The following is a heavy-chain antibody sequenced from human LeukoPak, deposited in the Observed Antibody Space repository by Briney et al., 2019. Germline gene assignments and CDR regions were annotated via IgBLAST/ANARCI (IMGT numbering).Heavy chain of an antibody. CDR1: GGTFSSYA. J-gene: IGHJ4*02. Sequence: SVKVSCKASGGTFSSYAISWVRQAPGQGLEWMGRIIPILGIAFYAQKFQGRVTMTEDTSTDTAYMELSSLRSEDTAVYYCATAGVSSGWSKGFDYWGQGTLVTVSS. D-gene: IGHD6-19*01. V-gene: IGHV1-69*04. CDR3: ATAGVSSGWSKGFDY. CDR2: IIPILGIA.